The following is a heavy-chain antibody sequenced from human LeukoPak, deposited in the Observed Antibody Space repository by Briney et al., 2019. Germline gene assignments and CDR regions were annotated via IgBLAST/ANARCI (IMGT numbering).Heavy chain of an antibody. Sequence: ASVKVSCKASGYTFTSYAMNWVRQAPGQGLEWMGWISAYNGNTNYAQKLQGRVTMTTDTSTSTAYMELRSLRSDDTAVYYCARDQSAFYDILTGADYWGQGTLVTVSS. CDR1: GYTFTSYA. D-gene: IGHD3-9*01. V-gene: IGHV1-18*01. CDR2: ISAYNGNT. CDR3: ARDQSAFYDILTGADY. J-gene: IGHJ4*02.